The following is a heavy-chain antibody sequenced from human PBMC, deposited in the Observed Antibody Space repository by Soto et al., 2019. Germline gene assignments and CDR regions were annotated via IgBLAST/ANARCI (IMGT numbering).Heavy chain of an antibody. D-gene: IGHD4-4*01. CDR1: CGSISSGGYY. V-gene: IGHV4-31*03. CDR3: ARGGNYDYYYYGMDV. CDR2: IYYSGST. Sequence: SETLSLTCTVSCGSISSGGYYWSWIRQHPGKGLEWIGYIYYSGSTYYNPSLKSRVTISVDTSKNQFSLKLSSVTAADTAVYYCARGGNYDYYYYGMDVWGQGTTVTVSS. J-gene: IGHJ6*02.